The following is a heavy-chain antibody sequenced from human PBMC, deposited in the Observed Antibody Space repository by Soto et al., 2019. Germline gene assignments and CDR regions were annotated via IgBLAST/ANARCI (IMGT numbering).Heavy chain of an antibody. V-gene: IGHV3-13*01. CDR1: GFTLSSYD. CDR2: IGSGGDT. Sequence: EVQLMESGGGLVQPGGSLRLSCAASGFTLSSYDIHWVRQATGEGLAWVSGIGSGGDTHYADSVKGRFIISREDGKNSLYLQMNILSVGDTAVYYCTRKNPPTGMEVWGHGATVTVSS. CDR3: TRKNPPTGMEV. J-gene: IGHJ6*02. D-gene: IGHD3-9*01.